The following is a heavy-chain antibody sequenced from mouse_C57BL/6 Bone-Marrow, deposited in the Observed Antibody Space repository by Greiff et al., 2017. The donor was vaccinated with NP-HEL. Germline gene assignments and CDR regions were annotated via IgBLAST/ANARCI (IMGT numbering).Heavy chain of an antibody. J-gene: IGHJ2*01. D-gene: IGHD1-1*01. V-gene: IGHV1-81*01. Sequence: VQLQQSGAELARPGASVKLSCKASGYTFTSYGISWVKQRTGQGLEWIGEIYPRSGNTYYNEKFKGKATLTADKSSSTAYMELRSLTSEDSAAYFCARSSYYYCSSHFDYWGQGTTLTVSA. CDR3: ARSSYYYCSSHFDY. CDR1: GYTFTSYG. CDR2: IYPRSGNT.